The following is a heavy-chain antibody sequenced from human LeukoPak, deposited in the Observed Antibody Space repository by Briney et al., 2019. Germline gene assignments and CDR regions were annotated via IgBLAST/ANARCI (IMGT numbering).Heavy chain of an antibody. D-gene: IGHD3-22*01. CDR1: GFTFSSYN. J-gene: IGHJ4*02. CDR3: ARGYFDSSGEFDY. Sequence: GGSLRLSCAASGFTFSSYNMNWVRQAPGKGLEWVPDISSDGSIIYFADSVKGRFTISRDNAKNSLYLQMNSLKAEDTAVYYCARGYFDSSGEFDYWGQGTLVTVSS. CDR2: ISSDGSII. V-gene: IGHV3-48*01.